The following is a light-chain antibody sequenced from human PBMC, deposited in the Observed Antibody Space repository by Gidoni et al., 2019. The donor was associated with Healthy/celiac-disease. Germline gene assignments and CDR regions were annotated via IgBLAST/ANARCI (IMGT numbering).Light chain of an antibody. J-gene: IGKJ1*01. Sequence: DIVMTQSPDSLAVSLGERATINCKSSQSVLYSSNNKNYLAWYQQKPGQPPKLLIYWASTRESGVPDRFSGSGSGTDFTLTISSLQAEDVAVYYCQQYYSTPVGFXXXTKVEIK. CDR3: QQYYSTPVG. CDR2: WAS. CDR1: QSVLYSSNNKNY. V-gene: IGKV4-1*01.